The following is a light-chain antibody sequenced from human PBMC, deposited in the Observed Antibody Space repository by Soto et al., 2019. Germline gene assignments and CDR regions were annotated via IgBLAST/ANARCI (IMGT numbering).Light chain of an antibody. J-gene: IGLJ1*01. CDR3: GTWDNSLSGGV. CDR2: NND. V-gene: IGLV1-51*01. Sequence: QSALTQPPSVSAATGQKVTISCSGSSSNIGYNFVSWYQQLPGTAPKLIIYNNDERPSGIPDRFSGSKSGTSATLGITGLQTGDEADYYCGTWDNSLSGGVFGTGTKVTVL. CDR1: SSNIGYNF.